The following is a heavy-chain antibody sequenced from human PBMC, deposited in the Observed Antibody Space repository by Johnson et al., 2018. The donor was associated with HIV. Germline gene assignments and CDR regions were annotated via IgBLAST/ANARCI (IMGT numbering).Heavy chain of an antibody. CDR3: ARAGRPYDFWSGYYSGDAFDI. V-gene: IGHV3-66*02. CDR2: IYSGGST. Sequence: VQLVESGGVVVQPGGSLRLSCAASGFTFDDYAMHWVRQAPGKGLEWVSVIYSGGSTYYADSVKGRFTISRDNSKNTLYLQMNSLRAEDTAVYYCARAGRPYDFWSGYYSGDAFDIWGQGTMVTVS. CDR1: GFTFDDYA. J-gene: IGHJ3*02. D-gene: IGHD3-3*01.